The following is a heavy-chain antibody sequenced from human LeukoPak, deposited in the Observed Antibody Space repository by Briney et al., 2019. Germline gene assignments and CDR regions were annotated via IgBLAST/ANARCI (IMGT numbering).Heavy chain of an antibody. CDR1: GGSISSHY. CDR3: ARAWIGGSGGSYYYYYMDV. Sequence: SETLSLTCTVSGGSISSHYWSWIRQPPGTGLGWIGYIYYSVSTNYNPSLKSRVTISVDTSKKQFSLKLSSVTAADTAVYYCARAWIGGSGGSYYYYYMDVWGKGTTVTVSS. D-gene: IGHD3-10*01. V-gene: IGHV4-59*11. J-gene: IGHJ6*03. CDR2: IYYSVST.